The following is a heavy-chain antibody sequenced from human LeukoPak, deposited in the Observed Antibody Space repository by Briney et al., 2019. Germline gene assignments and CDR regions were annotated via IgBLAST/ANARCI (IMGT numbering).Heavy chain of an antibody. Sequence: GASVKVSCKASGYTFTSYDINWVRQATGQGLEWMGWMNPNSGNTGYAQKFQGRVTMTRNTSISTANMELRSLRSDDTAVYYCARYHSSSWYPFDYYYYMDVWGKGTTVTISS. J-gene: IGHJ6*03. CDR2: MNPNSGNT. CDR3: ARYHSSSWYPFDYYYYMDV. D-gene: IGHD6-13*01. CDR1: GYTFTSYD. V-gene: IGHV1-8*01.